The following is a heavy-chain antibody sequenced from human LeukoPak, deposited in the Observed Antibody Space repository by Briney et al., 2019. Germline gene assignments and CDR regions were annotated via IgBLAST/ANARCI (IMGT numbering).Heavy chain of an antibody. J-gene: IGHJ4*02. Sequence: SETLSLTCTVSGGSISSGDYYWSWIRQPPGKGLEWIGYIYYSGSTYYNPSLKSRVTISVDTSKNQFSLKLSSVTAADTAVYYCARHPYSGGYGTIFDYWGQGTLVTVSS. D-gene: IGHD5-18*01. V-gene: IGHV4-30-4*08. CDR2: IYYSGST. CDR3: ARHPYSGGYGTIFDY. CDR1: GGSISSGDYY.